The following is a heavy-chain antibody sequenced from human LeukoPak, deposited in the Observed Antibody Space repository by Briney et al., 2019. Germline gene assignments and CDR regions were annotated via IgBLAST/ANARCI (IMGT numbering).Heavy chain of an antibody. J-gene: IGHJ3*02. CDR2: ISYDGSNK. D-gene: IGHD2-2*02. V-gene: IGHV3-30*04. CDR1: GFTFSSYA. Sequence: PGGSLRLSCAASGFTFSSYAMSWVRQVPGKGLEWVAVISYDGSNKYYADSVKGRFTISRDNSKNTLYLQMNSLRAEDTAVYYCAKDAIPAAIGNAFDIWGQGTMVTVSS. CDR3: AKDAIPAAIGNAFDI.